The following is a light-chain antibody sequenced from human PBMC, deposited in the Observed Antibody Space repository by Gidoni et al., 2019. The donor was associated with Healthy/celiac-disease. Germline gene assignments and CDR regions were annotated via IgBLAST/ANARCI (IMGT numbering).Light chain of an antibody. V-gene: IGKV3-11*01. J-gene: IGKJ4*01. CDR3: QQRSNWPLT. CDR2: DAS. CDR1: QCVSSY. Sequence: DIVLTQSPATLSLSPGERPTLSCRASQCVSSYLAWYQQKPGQAPRLLIYDASNRATGIPARFSGSGSGTDFTLTSSSLEPEDFAVYYCQQRSNWPLTFGGGTKVEIK.